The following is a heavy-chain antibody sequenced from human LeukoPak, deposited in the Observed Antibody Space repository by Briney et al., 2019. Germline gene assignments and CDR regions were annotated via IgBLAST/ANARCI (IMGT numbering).Heavy chain of an antibody. Sequence: SETLSLTCAVSGGSISSSNWWSWVRQPPGKGLEWIGEIYHSGSTYYNPSLKSRITISIDTSKNQFSLKLSSVTAADTAVYYCARIKYSRAYDAFDIWGQGTMVTVSS. CDR1: GGSISSSNW. CDR2: IYHSGST. J-gene: IGHJ3*02. D-gene: IGHD6-6*01. V-gene: IGHV4-4*02. CDR3: ARIKYSRAYDAFDI.